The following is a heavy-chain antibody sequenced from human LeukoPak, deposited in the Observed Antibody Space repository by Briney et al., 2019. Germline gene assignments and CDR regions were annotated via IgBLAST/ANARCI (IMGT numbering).Heavy chain of an antibody. CDR3: ARAAGSSWGEFDY. CDR2: ISSSNSYI. V-gene: IGHV3-21*01. J-gene: IGHJ4*02. D-gene: IGHD6-13*01. Sequence: GGSLRLSCAASGFTFSSYSMNWVRQAPGKGLEWVSSISSSNSYIYYADSVKGRFTISRDNAKNSLYLQMNSLRAEDTAVYYCARAAGSSWGEFDYWGQGTLVTVSS. CDR1: GFTFSSYS.